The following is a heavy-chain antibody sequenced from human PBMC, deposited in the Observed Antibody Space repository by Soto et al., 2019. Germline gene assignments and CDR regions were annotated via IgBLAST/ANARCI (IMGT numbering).Heavy chain of an antibody. CDR3: AKDKVAVASKRYAFDI. D-gene: IGHD6-19*01. V-gene: IGHV3-9*01. J-gene: IGHJ3*02. CDR1: GFTFDDYA. CDR2: ISWNSGSI. Sequence: EVQLVESGGGLVQPGRSLRLSCAASGFTFDDYAMHWVRQAPGKGLEWVSGISWNSGSIGYADSVKGRFTISRDNAKNSLYLQMNSLRAEDTALYYCAKDKVAVASKRYAFDIWGQGTMVTVSS.